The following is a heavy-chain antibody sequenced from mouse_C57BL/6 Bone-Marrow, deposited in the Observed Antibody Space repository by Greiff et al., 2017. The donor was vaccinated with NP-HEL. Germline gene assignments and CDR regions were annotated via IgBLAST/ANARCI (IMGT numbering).Heavy chain of an antibody. CDR3: ARRVDTY. CDR1: GYTFTSYW. Sequence: QVQLQQPGAELVKPGASVKLSCKASGYTFTSYWMQWVKQRPGQGLEWIGEIDPSDSYTNYNQKFKGKATLTVDTSSSTAYMQLSSLTSEDSAVYYCARRVDTYWGQGTLVTVSA. J-gene: IGHJ3*01. V-gene: IGHV1-50*01. CDR2: IDPSDSYT.